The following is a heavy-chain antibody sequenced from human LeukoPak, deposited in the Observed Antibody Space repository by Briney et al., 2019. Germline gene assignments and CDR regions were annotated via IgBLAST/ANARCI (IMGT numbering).Heavy chain of an antibody. CDR3: ARAGYCGDGGCRGGSAFDV. CDR2: ISGYTGDT. Sequence: ASVKVSCKTTGYTFANYDIYWVRQAPGQGLECMGCISGYTGDTKNEKILQGRLTATTDTSTSTAYMELRSLTYDGTAVYYCARAGYCGDGGCRGGSAFDVWGQGTMVTVSS. CDR1: GYTFANYD. V-gene: IGHV1-18*01. D-gene: IGHD2-15*01. J-gene: IGHJ3*01.